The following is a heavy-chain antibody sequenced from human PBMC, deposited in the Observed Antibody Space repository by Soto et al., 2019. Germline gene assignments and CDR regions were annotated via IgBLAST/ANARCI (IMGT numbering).Heavy chain of an antibody. CDR1: GYTLTELS. CDR3: ATGSTRDYYGSGSYYRNDY. CDR2: FDPEDGET. D-gene: IGHD3-10*01. V-gene: IGHV1-24*01. J-gene: IGHJ4*02. Sequence: GASVKLSCKVSGYTLTELSMHWVRQAPGKGLEWMGGFDPEDGETIYAQKFQGRVTMTEDTSTDTAYMELSSLRSEDTAVYYCATGSTRDYYGSGSYYRNDYWGQGTLVTVSS.